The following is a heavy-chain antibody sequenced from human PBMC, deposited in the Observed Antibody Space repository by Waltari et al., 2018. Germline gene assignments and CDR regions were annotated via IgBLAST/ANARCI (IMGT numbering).Heavy chain of an antibody. CDR2: IFRDGRT. Sequence: EVQLVESGGGFIQSGGSLRLSCAASGFTVSSNYMSWVRQAPGKGLGGVAVIFRDGRTYYADSVKGRFTISRDNSKNTLYLQINSLRAEDTAVYYCARDSRGGLFFDYWGQGTLVTVSS. J-gene: IGHJ4*02. CDR3: ARDSRGGLFFDY. CDR1: GFTVSSNY. V-gene: IGHV3-53*01.